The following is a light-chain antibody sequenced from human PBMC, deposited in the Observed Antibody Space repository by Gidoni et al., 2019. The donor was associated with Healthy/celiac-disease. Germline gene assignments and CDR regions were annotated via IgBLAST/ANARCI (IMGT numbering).Light chain of an antibody. CDR1: QSISSY. CDR3: QQGYRTPPT. V-gene: IGKV1-39*01. Sequence: DIQMTQSPSSLSASVGDRGTITCRASQSISSYLDWYQQKPGKAPKLLIYAASSLQSGVPSRFSGSGSGTDFTLTINSLQPEDFATYYCQQGYRTPPTFGGGTKVEIK. CDR2: AAS. J-gene: IGKJ4*01.